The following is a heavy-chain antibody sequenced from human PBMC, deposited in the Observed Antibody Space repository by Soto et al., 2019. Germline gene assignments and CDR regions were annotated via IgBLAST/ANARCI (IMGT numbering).Heavy chain of an antibody. J-gene: IGHJ4*02. V-gene: IGHV1-2*04. D-gene: IGHD5-12*01. CDR3: ARGWFLATNPEGSADAITAYDY. CDR1: GYTFTCKY. Sequence: SVKPSCKASGYTFTCKYMHSVRHDPGQGLEWMGWINPNSCGTNYAQKFQGWVTMTRDTSISTAYMELSRLRSDDTAVYYCARGWFLATNPEGSADAITAYDYWGQGTLVTVFS. CDR2: INPNSCGT.